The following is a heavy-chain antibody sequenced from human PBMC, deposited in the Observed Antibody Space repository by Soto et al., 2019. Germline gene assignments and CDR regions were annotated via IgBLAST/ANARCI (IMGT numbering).Heavy chain of an antibody. CDR1: GGSISSGGYS. J-gene: IGHJ5*02. V-gene: IGHV4-30-2*01. CDR2: IYHSGGT. CDR3: ARASLRRDPENWFDP. Sequence: PSETLSLTCAVSGGSISSGGYSWSWIRQPPGKGLEWIGYIYHSGGTYYNPSLKSRVTISVDRSKNQFSLKLSSVTAADTAVYYCARASLRRDPENWFDPWGQGTLVTVSS.